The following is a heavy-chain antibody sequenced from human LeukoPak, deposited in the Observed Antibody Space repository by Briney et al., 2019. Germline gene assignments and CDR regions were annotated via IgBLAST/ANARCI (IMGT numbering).Heavy chain of an antibody. V-gene: IGHV4-4*02. CDR3: ARYCGGDCYSSYYYYYGMDV. J-gene: IGHJ6*02. CDR2: MYLSGTT. CDR1: GDSINSLDL. Sequence: SGTLSLTCTVSGDSINSLDLWSWVRQPPGKGLEWIGEMYLSGTTHSNPSVKSRVTISIDKSKNQFFLNLSSVTAADTAVYYCARYCGGDCYSSYYYYYGMDVWGQGTTVTVSS. D-gene: IGHD2-21*02.